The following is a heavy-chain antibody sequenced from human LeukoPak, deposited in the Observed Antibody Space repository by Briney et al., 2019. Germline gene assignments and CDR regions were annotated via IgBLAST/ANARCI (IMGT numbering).Heavy chain of an antibody. Sequence: GGSLRLSCAASGFTFSSNWMHWVRQDPEKGLVWVSYINPDGTSTKYADSVQGRFTISGDNAKNTLYLQMNSLRVDDTAVYYCAKDLHFGSADYWGQGTLVTVSS. CDR1: GFTFSSNW. D-gene: IGHD3-10*01. J-gene: IGHJ4*02. CDR2: INPDGTST. V-gene: IGHV3-74*03. CDR3: AKDLHFGSADY.